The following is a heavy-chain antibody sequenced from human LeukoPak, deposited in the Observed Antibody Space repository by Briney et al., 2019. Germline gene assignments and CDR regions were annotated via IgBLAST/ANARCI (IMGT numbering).Heavy chain of an antibody. V-gene: IGHV3-21*01. D-gene: IGHD1-20*01. Sequence: PGGSLRLSCAASGFTFSSYSMNWVRQAPGKGLEWVSSISSSSSYIYYADSVKGRFTISRDNAKNSLYLQMNSLRAEDTAVYYCARDHITGTTGDFDYWGQGTLVTVSS. CDR2: ISSSSSYI. J-gene: IGHJ4*02. CDR1: GFTFSSYS. CDR3: ARDHITGTTGDFDY.